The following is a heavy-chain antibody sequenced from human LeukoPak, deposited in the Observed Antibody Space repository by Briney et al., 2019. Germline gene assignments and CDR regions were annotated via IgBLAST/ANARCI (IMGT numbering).Heavy chain of an antibody. CDR1: GGSISSYY. CDR3: ARGIAARYVY. J-gene: IGHJ4*02. Sequence: PSETLSLTCTVSGGSISSYYWSWIRQRPGKGLEWIGYIYYSGSTNYNPSLKSRVTISVDTSKNQFSLKLSSVTAADTAVYYCARGIAARYVYWGQGTLVTVSS. V-gene: IGHV4-59*01. CDR2: IYYSGST. D-gene: IGHD6-6*01.